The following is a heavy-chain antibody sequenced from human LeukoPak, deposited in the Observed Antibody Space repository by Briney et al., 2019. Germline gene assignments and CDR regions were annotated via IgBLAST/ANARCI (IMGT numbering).Heavy chain of an antibody. CDR1: GGTFSSYA. J-gene: IGHJ4*02. D-gene: IGHD6-19*01. Sequence: SVKVSCKASGGTFSSYAISWVRQAPGQGLEWMGGIIPIFGTANYAQKFQGRVTITTDESTSTAYMELSSLRSEDTAVYYCARGFRLGSGWYGYWGQGTLVTVSS. CDR2: IIPIFGTA. V-gene: IGHV1-69*05. CDR3: ARGFRLGSGWYGY.